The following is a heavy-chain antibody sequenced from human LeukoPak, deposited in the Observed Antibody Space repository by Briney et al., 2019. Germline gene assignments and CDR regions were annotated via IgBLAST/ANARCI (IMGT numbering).Heavy chain of an antibody. V-gene: IGHV1-2*02. CDR1: GYTFTGYY. J-gene: IGHJ6*03. Sequence: AASVKVSCKASGYTFTGYYMHWVRQAPGQGLEWMGWINPNSGGTNYAQKFQGRVTMTRDTSISTAYMELSRLRSDDTAVYYCARGDDFWSGSPSNYYYYMDVWGKGTTVTVSS. CDR2: INPNSGGT. CDR3: ARGDDFWSGSPSNYYYYMDV. D-gene: IGHD3-3*01.